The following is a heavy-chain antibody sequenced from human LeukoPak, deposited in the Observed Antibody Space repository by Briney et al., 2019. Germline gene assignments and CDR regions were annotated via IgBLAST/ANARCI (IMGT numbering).Heavy chain of an antibody. CDR1: GGTFSSYA. CDR3: AREDVAAAGTKYYYYYMDV. J-gene: IGHJ6*03. D-gene: IGHD6-13*01. V-gene: IGHV1-18*01. CDR2: ISAYNGNT. Sequence: GASVKVSCKASGGTFSSYAISWVRQAPGQGLEWMGWISAYNGNTNYAQKLQGRVTMTTDTSTSTAYMELRSLRSGDTAVYYCAREDVAAAGTKYYYYYMDVWGKGTTVTVSS.